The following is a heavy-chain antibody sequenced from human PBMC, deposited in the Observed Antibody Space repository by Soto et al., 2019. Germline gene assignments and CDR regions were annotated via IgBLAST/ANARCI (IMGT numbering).Heavy chain of an antibody. J-gene: IGHJ6*03. CDR3: ARDGGDYLEYYYYMDV. Sequence: GGSLRLSCAASGFTFSSYWMSWVRQAPGKGLEWVANIKQDGSEKYYVDSVKGRFTISRDNAKNSLYLQMNSLRAEDTAVYYCARDGGDYLEYYYYMDVWGKGTTVTVSS. V-gene: IGHV3-7*03. D-gene: IGHD4-17*01. CDR2: IKQDGSEK. CDR1: GFTFSSYW.